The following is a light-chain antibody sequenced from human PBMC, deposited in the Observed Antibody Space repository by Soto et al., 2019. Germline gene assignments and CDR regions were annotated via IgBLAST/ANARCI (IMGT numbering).Light chain of an antibody. V-gene: IGKV3-11*01. CDR2: DVS. CDR1: QSVSSY. J-gene: IGKJ4*01. CDR3: HQRSNWPLT. Sequence: EIVLTQSPATLSLSPVERATLSCRASQSVSSYLAWYQQKPGQAPRLLIYDVSNRATGIPARFSGSGSGTDFTLTISSLEPEDFAVYYCHQRSNWPLTFGGGTKVDIK.